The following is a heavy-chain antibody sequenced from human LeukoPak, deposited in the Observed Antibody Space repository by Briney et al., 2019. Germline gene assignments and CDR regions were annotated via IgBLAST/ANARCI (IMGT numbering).Heavy chain of an antibody. D-gene: IGHD4-17*01. Sequence: GGSLRLSCAASGFTFSNYAMSWVRQAPGKGLEWVSAIGSSGGPTYYANSVKGRFTISRDNSKNTLYLHMNSLSAKDTAVYYCAKDIDNGDYVVYWGQGTLVTVSS. CDR3: AKDIDNGDYVVY. J-gene: IGHJ4*02. CDR1: GFTFSNYA. V-gene: IGHV3-23*01. CDR2: IGSSGGPT.